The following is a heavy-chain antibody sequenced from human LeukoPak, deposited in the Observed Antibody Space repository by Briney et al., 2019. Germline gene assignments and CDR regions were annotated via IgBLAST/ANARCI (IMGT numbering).Heavy chain of an antibody. CDR3: ARAITAAQYFFDY. J-gene: IGHJ4*02. Sequence: GGSLRLSCAGSGFTFSSYSMNWVRQAPGKGLEWVASISSSSTYIYYADSVKGRSTISRDNAKKSLDLQLKSLRAEDTAVYYCARAITAAQYFFDYWGQGTQVTVSS. CDR2: ISSSSTYI. CDR1: GFTFSSYS. D-gene: IGHD1-20*01. V-gene: IGHV3-21*01.